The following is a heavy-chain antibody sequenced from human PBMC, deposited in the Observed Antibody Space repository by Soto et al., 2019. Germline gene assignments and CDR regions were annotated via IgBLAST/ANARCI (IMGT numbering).Heavy chain of an antibody. J-gene: IGHJ2*01. CDR3: ARESHEILTGPPWVWYLDL. CDR2: INDRGSI. CDR1: GGSFSGYY. Sequence: QVQLQQWGAGPLRPLETLSLTCGVSGGSFSGYYWAWIRQSPGKGLEWIGEINDRGSINYNPSLKSRVSISVDTSKNHYSLNLRSVTAADTAVYYCARESHEILTGPPWVWYLDLGGRGTLVTVSS. V-gene: IGHV4-34*01. D-gene: IGHD3-9*01.